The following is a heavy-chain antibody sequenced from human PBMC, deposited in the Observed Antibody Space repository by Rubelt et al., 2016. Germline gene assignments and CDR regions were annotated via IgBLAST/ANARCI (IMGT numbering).Heavy chain of an antibody. Sequence: PGGSLRLSCAASGFTVSSNYMSWVRQAPGKGLEWVSVIYSGGSTYYADSVKGRFTISRDNSKNTLYLQMNSLRAEDTAVYYCARGGGLRQNAFDIWGQGTMVTVSS. CDR2: IYSGGST. J-gene: IGHJ3*02. V-gene: IGHV3-53*01. D-gene: IGHD3-16*01. CDR3: ARGGGLRQNAFDI. CDR1: GFTVSSNY.